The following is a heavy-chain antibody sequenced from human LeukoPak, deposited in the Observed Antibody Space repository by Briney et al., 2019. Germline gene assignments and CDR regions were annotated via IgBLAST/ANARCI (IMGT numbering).Heavy chain of an antibody. CDR1: GGSISSGGYY. CDR2: IYHSGST. CDR3: AKHGDNYYFDS. D-gene: IGHD4/OR15-4a*01. Sequence: SETLSLTCTVSGGSISSGGYYWSWIRQPPGKGLEWIGYIYHSGSTYYNPSLKSRVTISVDRSKNQFSLKLSSVTAADTAVYYCAKHGDNYYFDSWGQGTLVTVSS. V-gene: IGHV4-30-2*01. J-gene: IGHJ4*02.